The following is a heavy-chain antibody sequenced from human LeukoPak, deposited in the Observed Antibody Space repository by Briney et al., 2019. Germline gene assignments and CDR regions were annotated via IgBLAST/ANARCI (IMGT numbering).Heavy chain of an antibody. CDR3: ARNNWNDVEAFGTLDY. D-gene: IGHD1-20*01. CDR1: GGSISSSNW. Sequence: SGTLSLTCAVSGGSISSSNWWSWVRQPPGKGLEWIGYIYYSGSTNYNPSLKSRVTISVDTSKNQFSLKLSSVTAADTAVYYCARNNWNDVEAFGTLDYWGQGTLVTVSS. V-gene: IGHV4-4*02. CDR2: IYYSGST. J-gene: IGHJ4*02.